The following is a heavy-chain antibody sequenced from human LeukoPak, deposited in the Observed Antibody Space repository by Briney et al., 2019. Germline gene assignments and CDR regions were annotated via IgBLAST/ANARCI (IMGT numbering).Heavy chain of an antibody. Sequence: PGGSLRLSCAASEFTFSSYSMKWVRQAPGKGLEWVSSISSSSSYIYYADSVKGRFTISRDNAKNSLYLQMNSLRAEDTAVYYCARARFYHYDSSGYYYYYGMDVWGQGTTVTVSS. CDR3: ARARFYHYDSSGYYYYYGMDV. D-gene: IGHD3-22*01. V-gene: IGHV3-21*01. CDR1: EFTFSSYS. CDR2: ISSSSSYI. J-gene: IGHJ6*01.